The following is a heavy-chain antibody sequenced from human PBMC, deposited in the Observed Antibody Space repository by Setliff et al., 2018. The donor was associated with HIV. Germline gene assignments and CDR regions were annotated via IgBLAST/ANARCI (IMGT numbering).Heavy chain of an antibody. Sequence: SETLSLTCTVSGGSISSNSYYWGWFRQPPGKGLEWIGSIYYSGSTYYTPSLKSRVTISVDTFQNQFSLKLNSVTAADTAVYYCARRGIAAAGSDSWGQGTLVTVSS. J-gene: IGHJ4*02. CDR2: IYYSGST. D-gene: IGHD6-13*01. CDR3: ARRGIAAAGSDS. CDR1: GGSISSNSYY. V-gene: IGHV4-39*01.